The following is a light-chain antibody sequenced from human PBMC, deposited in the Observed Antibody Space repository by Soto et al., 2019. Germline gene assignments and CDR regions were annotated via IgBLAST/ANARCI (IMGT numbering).Light chain of an antibody. Sequence: DIRMSQSPSTLSAYVGDRVTITCRASQSISIYLSWYQQKPGKAPKLLIYDASSLESGVPSRFSGSGSGTEFTLTISSLQPDDFATYYCQQYNSYSLPFGQ. CDR1: QSISIY. J-gene: IGKJ1*01. CDR3: QQYNSYSLP. V-gene: IGKV1-5*01. CDR2: DAS.